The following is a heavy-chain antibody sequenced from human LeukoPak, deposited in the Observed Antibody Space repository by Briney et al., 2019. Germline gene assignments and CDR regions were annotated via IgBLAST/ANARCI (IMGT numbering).Heavy chain of an antibody. CDR3: ARVGGWEPLGDFDY. Sequence: ASVKVSCKASGYTFTSYDINWVRQAPGQGLEWMGWISAYNGNTNYAQKLQGRVTMTTDTSTSTAYMELRSLRSDDTAVYYCARVGGWEPLGDFDYWGQGTLVTVSS. V-gene: IGHV1-18*01. CDR2: ISAYNGNT. J-gene: IGHJ4*02. D-gene: IGHD1-26*01. CDR1: GYTFTSYD.